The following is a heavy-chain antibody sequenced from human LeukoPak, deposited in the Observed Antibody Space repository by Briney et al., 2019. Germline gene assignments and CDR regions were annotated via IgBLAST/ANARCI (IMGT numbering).Heavy chain of an antibody. V-gene: IGHV4-30-2*01. CDR3: ASLNWNYAPVDY. CDR2: IYHSGST. J-gene: IGHJ4*02. Sequence: SETLSLTCTVSGGSISSGGYYWSWIRQPPGKGLEWIGYIYHSGSTYYNPSLKSRVTISVDRSKNQFSLKLSSVTAADTAVYYCASLNWNYAPVDYWGQGTLVTVSS. CDR1: GGSISSGGYY. D-gene: IGHD1-7*01.